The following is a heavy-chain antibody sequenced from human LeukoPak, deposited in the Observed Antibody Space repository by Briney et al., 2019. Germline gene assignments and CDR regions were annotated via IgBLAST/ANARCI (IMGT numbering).Heavy chain of an antibody. J-gene: IGHJ3*02. V-gene: IGHV3-23*01. CDR2: ISGSGGTT. Sequence: PGESLRLSCAASGSIFSTYAMSWVRQAPGKGLEWVSAISGSGGTTYYADSVKGRFTISRDNSKNTLHLQMNSLRAEDTAVYYCAKGTNFYGSGIYYNDVFDIWGQGTMVTVSS. D-gene: IGHD3-10*01. CDR1: GSIFSTYA. CDR3: AKGTNFYGSGIYYNDVFDI.